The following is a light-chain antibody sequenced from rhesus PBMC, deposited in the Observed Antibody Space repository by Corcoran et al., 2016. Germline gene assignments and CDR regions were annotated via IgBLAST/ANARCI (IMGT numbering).Light chain of an antibody. V-gene: IGKV3-24*04. CDR1: QSVGSS. Sequence: EIVMTQSPATLSLSPGERATLSCRASQSVGSSLAWYQQKPGQAPRLLTYGASSRATGIPDRFSGSGSGTDFTLTISSLEPEDVAVYYCLQLSNWPRTFGQGTKVEIK. CDR3: LQLSNWPRT. J-gene: IGKJ1*01. CDR2: GAS.